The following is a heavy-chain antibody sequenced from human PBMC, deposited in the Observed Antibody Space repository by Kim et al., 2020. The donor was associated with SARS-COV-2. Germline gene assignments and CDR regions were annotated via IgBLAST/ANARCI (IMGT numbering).Heavy chain of an antibody. Sequence: SETLSLTCTVSGGSIKNDNYYWGWIRQAPGKGLEWIGNVFHRGGTYYNPSLKSRVIISVDTSENQFSLKLTSVTAGDTAVYYCASIYESSWLDSWGQGTLVTVSS. CDR3: ASIYESSWLDS. CDR2: VFHRGGT. V-gene: IGHV4-39*01. CDR1: GGSIKNDNYY. D-gene: IGHD3-22*01. J-gene: IGHJ4*02.